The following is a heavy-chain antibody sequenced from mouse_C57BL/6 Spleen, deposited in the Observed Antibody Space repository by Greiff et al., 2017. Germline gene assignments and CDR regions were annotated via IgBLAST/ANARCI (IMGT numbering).Heavy chain of an antibody. Sequence: VQLQQPGAELVKPGASVKLSCKASGYTFTSYWITWVKQRPGQGLEWIGDIYPGSGSTNYNEKFKSKATLTVDTSSSTAYMQLSSLTSEDSAVYYCERRGYDDWYFDVWGTGTTVTVSS. CDR1: GYTFTSYW. CDR3: ERRGYDDWYFDV. CDR2: IYPGSGST. V-gene: IGHV1-55*01. J-gene: IGHJ1*03. D-gene: IGHD2-2*01.